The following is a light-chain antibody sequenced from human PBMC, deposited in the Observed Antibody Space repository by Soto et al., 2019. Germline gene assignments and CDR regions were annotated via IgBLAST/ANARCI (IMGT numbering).Light chain of an antibody. J-gene: IGLJ1*01. CDR1: SSDLGGYNF. CDR2: DVT. V-gene: IGLV2-14*03. CDR3: SSYTSSTTLVV. Sequence: QSPLTQPACVSGSPGQSITISYTGTSSDLGGYNFVSWYQHHPGKAPKLMIYDVTNRPSGVSNRFSGSKSGNTASLTISGLQAEDEADYYCSSYTSSTTLVVFGTGTKLTVL.